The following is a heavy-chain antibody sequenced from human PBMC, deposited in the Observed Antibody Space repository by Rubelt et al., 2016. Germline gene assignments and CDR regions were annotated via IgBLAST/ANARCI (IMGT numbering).Heavy chain of an antibody. J-gene: IGHJ6*02. V-gene: IGHV1-69*04. CDR3: ARVIAAAGPYYYYYGMDV. Sequence: FQGRVTITADKSTSTAYMELSSLRSEDTAVYYCARVIAAAGPYYYYYGMDVWGQGTTVTVSS. D-gene: IGHD6-13*01.